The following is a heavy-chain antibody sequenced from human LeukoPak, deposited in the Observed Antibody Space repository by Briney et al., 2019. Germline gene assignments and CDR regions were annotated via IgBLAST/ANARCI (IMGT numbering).Heavy chain of an antibody. D-gene: IGHD3-16*02. J-gene: IGHJ4*02. CDR2: INAGNGNT. CDR3: ARESSSSSRAVWGSYRPPKYYFDY. V-gene: IGHV1-3*03. Sequence: GASVKVSCKASGYTFTSYAMHWVRQAPGQRLEWMGWINAGNGNTKYSQEFQGRVTITRDTSASTAYMELSSLRSEDMAVYYCARESSSSSRAVWGSYRPPKYYFDYWGQGTLVTVSS. CDR1: GYTFTSYA.